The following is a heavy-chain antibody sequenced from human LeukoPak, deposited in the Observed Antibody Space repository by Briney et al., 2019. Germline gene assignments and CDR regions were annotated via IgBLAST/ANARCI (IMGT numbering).Heavy chain of an antibody. CDR3: ASLRFLEWSPDGMDV. J-gene: IGHJ6*02. D-gene: IGHD3-3*01. CDR1: GFTVSSNY. V-gene: IGHV3-66*02. CDR2: IYSGGST. Sequence: GSLRLSCAASGFTVSSNYMSWVRQAPGKGLEWVSVIYSGGSTYYADSVKGRFTISRDNSKNTLYLQMNSQRAEDTAVYYCASLRFLEWSPDGMDVWGQGTTVTVSS.